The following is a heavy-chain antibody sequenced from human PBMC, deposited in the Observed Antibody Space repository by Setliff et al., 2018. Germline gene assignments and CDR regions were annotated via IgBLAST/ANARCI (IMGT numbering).Heavy chain of an antibody. CDR2: AYYSGST. Sequence: SETLSLTCTVSGASVSGNSYYWGWIRQPPGKGLEWIASAYYSGSTYYNPSLKSRVTISVDTSKNQFSLKLTSVTAADTAVYYCARAPRYFDPTGSYFDFWGQGTLVTVSS. CDR3: ARAPRYFDPTGSYFDF. D-gene: IGHD3-22*01. J-gene: IGHJ4*02. CDR1: GASVSGNSYY. V-gene: IGHV4-39*07.